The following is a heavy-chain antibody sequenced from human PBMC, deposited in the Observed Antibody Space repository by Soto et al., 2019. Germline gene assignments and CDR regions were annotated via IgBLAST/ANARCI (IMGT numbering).Heavy chain of an antibody. J-gene: IGHJ4*02. V-gene: IGHV1-3*01. CDR1: GHTSTNYA. CDR2: IDAGNGNT. CDR3: AREGSTYGSTFDY. Sequence: QVQLVQSGAEVKKPGASVKVSCKASGHTSTNYAVHWVRQAPGQRLEWMGRIDAGNGNTKYSQKFQGRVNITTDTSASTAYMELSSLRSEDTAVYYCAREGSTYGSTFDYWGQGTLVTVSS. D-gene: IGHD3-10*01.